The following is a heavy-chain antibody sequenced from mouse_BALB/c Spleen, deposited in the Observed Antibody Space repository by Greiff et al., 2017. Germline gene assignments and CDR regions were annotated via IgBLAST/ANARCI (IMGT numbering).Heavy chain of an antibody. CDR3: AREHYDYDVAMDY. CDR1: GFSLTSYG. J-gene: IGHJ4*01. Sequence: VKLLESGPGLVAPSQSLSITCTVSGFSLTSYGVHWVRQPPGKGLEWLGVIWAGGSTNYNSALMSRLSISKDNSKSQVFLKMNSLQTDDTAMYYCAREHYDYDVAMDYWGQGTSVTVSS. D-gene: IGHD2-4*01. V-gene: IGHV2-9*02. CDR2: IWAGGST.